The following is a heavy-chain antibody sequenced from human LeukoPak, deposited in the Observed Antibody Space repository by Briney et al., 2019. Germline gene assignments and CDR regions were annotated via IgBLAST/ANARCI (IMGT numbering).Heavy chain of an antibody. CDR1: GFALSSHG. CDR3: ASDLRGDYCVAKVMDV. Sequence: PGTSLRLSCATSGFALSSHGMHWVRQAPGKGPEWVSFISDQGRNRYYADSVKGRFTISRDNSKYTVLLQMNSLSVEDTAKYYCASDLRGDYCVAKVMDVWGQGTSVIVSS. J-gene: IGHJ6*02. V-gene: IGHV3-30*03. D-gene: IGHD4-17*01. CDR2: ISDQGRNR.